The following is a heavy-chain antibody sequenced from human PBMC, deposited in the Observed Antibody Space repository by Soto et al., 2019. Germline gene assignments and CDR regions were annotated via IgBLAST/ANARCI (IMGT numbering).Heavy chain of an antibody. V-gene: IGHV3-30*18. CDR1: GFTFSSYG. J-gene: IGHJ6*02. CDR3: AKDPGGWSVAYGMDV. CDR2: ISYDGSNK. Sequence: QVQLVESGGGVVQPGRSLRLSCAASGFTFSSYGMHWVRQAPGKGLEWVAVISYDGSNKYYADSVKGRFTISRDNSKNTLYQQMNSLRAEDTAVYYCAKDPGGWSVAYGMDVWGQGTTVTVSS. D-gene: IGHD6-19*01.